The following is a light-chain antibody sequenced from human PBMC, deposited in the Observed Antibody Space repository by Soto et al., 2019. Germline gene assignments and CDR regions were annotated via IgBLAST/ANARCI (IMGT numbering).Light chain of an antibody. CDR1: QGIRHY. J-gene: IGKJ1*01. V-gene: IGKV1-27*01. Sequence: DIQMTQSPSSLSASVGDRVTITCRASQGIRHYLAWYQQTPGKVPKLLIYESSNLQSGVPSRFRGGGSGTEFTLTISSLQPEDLATYYCQNFDSAPQTFGQGTKVEIK. CDR3: QNFDSAPQT. CDR2: ESS.